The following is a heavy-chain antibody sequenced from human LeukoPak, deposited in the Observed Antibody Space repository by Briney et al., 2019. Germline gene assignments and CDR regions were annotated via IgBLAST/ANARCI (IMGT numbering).Heavy chain of an antibody. D-gene: IGHD6-6*01. V-gene: IGHV4-39*07. CDR1: GGSISSSSYH. CDR3: ARVWTIAAHFRWGYYFDY. CDR2: IYYSGST. Sequence: SETLSLTCTVSGGSISSSSYHWGWIRQPPGKGLEWIGSIYYSGSTYYNPSLKSRVTISVDTSKNQFSLKLSSVTAADTAVYYCARVWTIAAHFRWGYYFDYWGQGTLVTVSS. J-gene: IGHJ4*02.